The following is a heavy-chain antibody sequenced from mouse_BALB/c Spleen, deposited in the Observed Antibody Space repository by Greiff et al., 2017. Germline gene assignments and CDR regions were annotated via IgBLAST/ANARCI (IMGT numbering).Heavy chain of an antibody. CDR2: INPSNGGT. Sequence: QVQLQQPGAELVKPGASVKLSCKASGYTFTSYYMYWVKQRPGQGLEWIGGINPSNGGTNFNEKFKSKATLTVDKSSSTAYMQLSSLTSEDSAVYYCTRWTGEYYAMDYWGQGTSVTVSS. CDR3: TRWTGEYYAMDY. CDR1: GYTFTSYY. J-gene: IGHJ4*01. V-gene: IGHV1S81*02.